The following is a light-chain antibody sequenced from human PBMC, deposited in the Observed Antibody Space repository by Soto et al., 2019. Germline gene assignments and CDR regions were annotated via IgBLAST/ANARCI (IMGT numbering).Light chain of an antibody. CDR3: QSYDSSLSGFYV. V-gene: IGLV1-40*01. Sequence: QAVLTQPPSVSGAPGQRVTISCTGSSSNIGAGYDVHWYQHLPGRAPKLLIYANSNRPSGVPDRFSGSRSGTSASLAITGRQGEDEADYYCQSYDSSLSGFYVFGTGTKVTVL. J-gene: IGLJ1*01. CDR2: ANS. CDR1: SSNIGAGYD.